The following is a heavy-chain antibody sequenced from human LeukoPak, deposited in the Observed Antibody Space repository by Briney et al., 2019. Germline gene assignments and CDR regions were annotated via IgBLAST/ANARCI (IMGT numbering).Heavy chain of an antibody. CDR3: LKALPGGNNFSFDY. D-gene: IGHD3-3*01. Sequence: ASVKVSCKAVGGSFTTSAVRWVRQAPGQGLECLGGVIPSLGTANYPRKFRGRVTISVDDSTNTAYMELSSLRSDDTAVYYCLKALPGGNNFSFDYWGPGTLVTVSS. CDR2: VIPSLGTA. CDR1: GGSFTTSA. V-gene: IGHV1-69*13. J-gene: IGHJ4*02.